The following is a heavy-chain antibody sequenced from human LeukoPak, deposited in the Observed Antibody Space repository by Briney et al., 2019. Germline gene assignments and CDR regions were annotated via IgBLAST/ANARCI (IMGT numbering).Heavy chain of an antibody. J-gene: IGHJ4*02. V-gene: IGHV3-48*03. CDR2: ISSSGSTI. CDR3: ARVQAESSGFDY. Sequence: GGSLRLSCAASGFTFSSYEMNWVRQAPGEGLEWVSYISSSGSTIYYADSVKGRFTISRDNAKNSLYLQMNSLRAEDTAVYYCARVQAESSGFDYWGQGTLVTVSS. D-gene: IGHD6-6*01. CDR1: GFTFSSYE.